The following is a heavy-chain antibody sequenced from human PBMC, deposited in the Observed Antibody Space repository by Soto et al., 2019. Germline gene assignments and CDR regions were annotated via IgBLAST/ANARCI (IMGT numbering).Heavy chain of an antibody. CDR3: AKDGRGSGSHYNSFGY. Sequence: EVQLVESGGGLIQPGGSLKLSCAASGFTVGNNYMSWVRQAPGKGLEWGSLIYSTGTTKYADSVKGRFTISRDNAKKTLYLQMNSLRAEDTGVYYCAKDGRGSGSHYNSFGYWGQGTLVTVSS. J-gene: IGHJ4*02. CDR2: IYSTGTT. V-gene: IGHV3-53*01. CDR1: GFTVGNNY. D-gene: IGHD3-10*01.